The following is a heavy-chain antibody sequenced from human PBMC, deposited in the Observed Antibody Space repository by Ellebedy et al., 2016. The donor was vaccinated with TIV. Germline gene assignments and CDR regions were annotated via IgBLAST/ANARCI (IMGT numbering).Heavy chain of an antibody. J-gene: IGHJ5*02. CDR1: GGSISSGSYY. Sequence: SETLSLXCTVSGGSISSGSYYWSWVRQPAGKGLEWIGRISSGGTSYNPSLRSRVTMSVDTSKNQFSLRLTSVMAADAAVYYCARGHNWFDLWGQGILVTVSS. CDR2: ISSGGT. V-gene: IGHV4-61*02. CDR3: ARGHNWFDL.